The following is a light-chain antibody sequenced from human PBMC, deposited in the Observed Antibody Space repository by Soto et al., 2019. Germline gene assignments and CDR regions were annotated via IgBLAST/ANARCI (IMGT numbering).Light chain of an antibody. CDR3: QQRSYWPVT. CDR2: DAS. Sequence: EIVLTKSPATLSFSPGERATLSCTASQSVSSFLAWYQQKPDQAPGLLIYDASTRPTGSPARFSGSGSGTGFTLTISSLEPEDFAVYYCQQRSYWPVTFGQGTRLEIK. J-gene: IGKJ5*01. V-gene: IGKV3-11*01. CDR1: QSVSSF.